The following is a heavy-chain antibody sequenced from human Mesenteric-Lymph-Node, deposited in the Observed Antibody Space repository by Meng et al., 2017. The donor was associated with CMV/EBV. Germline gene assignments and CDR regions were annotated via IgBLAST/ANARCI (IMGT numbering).Heavy chain of an antibody. CDR2: ISNSGSTI. CDR3: ARDQRFGELSDY. J-gene: IGHJ4*02. V-gene: IGHV3-11*01. D-gene: IGHD3-10*01. CDR1: GFTFSDYY. Sequence: GESLKISCAASGFTFSDYYMSWIRQAPGKGLEWVSYISNSGSTIYYADSVKGRFTISRDNAKNSLYLQMNSLRAEDTAVYFCARDQRFGELSDYWGQGILVTVSS.